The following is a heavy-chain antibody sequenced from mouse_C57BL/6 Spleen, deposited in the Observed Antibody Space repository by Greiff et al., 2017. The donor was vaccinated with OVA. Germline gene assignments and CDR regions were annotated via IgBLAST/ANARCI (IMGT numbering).Heavy chain of an antibody. Sequence: VKVVESGAELVKPGASVKISCKASGYAFSSYWMNWVKQRPGKGLEWIGQIYPGDGDTNYNGKFKGKATLTADKSSSTAYMQLSSLTSEDSAVYFCVYYGYDEGFAYWGQGTLVTVSA. D-gene: IGHD2-2*01. CDR1: GYAFSSYW. CDR3: VYYGYDEGFAY. CDR2: IYPGDGDT. J-gene: IGHJ3*01. V-gene: IGHV1-80*01.